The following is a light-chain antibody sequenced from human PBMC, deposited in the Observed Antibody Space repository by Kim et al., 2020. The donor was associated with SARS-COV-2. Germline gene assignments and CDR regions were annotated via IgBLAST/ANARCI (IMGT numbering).Light chain of an antibody. CDR1: QSVRSL. CDR3: QQRSAWPLT. V-gene: IGKV3-11*01. J-gene: IGKJ4*01. CDR2: DAS. Sequence: LSPGERAPLSCRASQSVRSLLAWYQQKPGQAPRLLIYDASNRATGIPARFSGSGSGTDFTLTISSLEPEDFAVYYCQQRSAWPLTFGGGTKVDIK.